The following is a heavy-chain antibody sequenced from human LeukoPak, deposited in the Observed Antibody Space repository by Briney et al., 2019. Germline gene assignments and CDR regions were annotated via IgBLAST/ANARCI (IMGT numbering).Heavy chain of an antibody. CDR3: ARDYGGNTRTHASDGFDI. J-gene: IGHJ3*02. CDR2: ISSSSSYI. Sequence: PGGSLRLSCVVSGFNFRSYSMDWVRQAPGKGLEWLSSISSSSSYIYYADSVKGRFTISRDNAKNSLHLQMNSLRAEDTAVYYCARDYGGNTRTHASDGFDIWGQGTMVTVSS. V-gene: IGHV3-21*01. D-gene: IGHD4-23*01. CDR1: GFNFRSYS.